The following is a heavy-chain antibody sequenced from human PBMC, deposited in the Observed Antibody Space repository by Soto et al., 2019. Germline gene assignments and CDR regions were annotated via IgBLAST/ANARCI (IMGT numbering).Heavy chain of an antibody. CDR2: IYFSGST. Sequence: QVQLRESGPGLVKPSETLSLTCTVSGDSVSSGDYYWTWLRQPPGKGLEWVGHIYFSGSTNYNPSLKSRVTISLDTSKNQFSLKLTSVTAADTAVYYCARVPIDTYMIYWSDPWGQGTLVTVSS. D-gene: IGHD3-16*01. V-gene: IGHV4-61*08. CDR3: ARVPIDTYMIYWSDP. CDR1: GDSVSSGDYY. J-gene: IGHJ5*02.